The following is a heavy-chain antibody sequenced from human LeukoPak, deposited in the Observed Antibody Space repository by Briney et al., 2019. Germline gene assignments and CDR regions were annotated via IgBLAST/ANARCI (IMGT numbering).Heavy chain of an antibody. CDR2: IYTSGST. D-gene: IGHD6-19*01. J-gene: IGHJ6*03. CDR1: GGSISSGSYY. V-gene: IGHV4-61*02. CDR3: ARGGGWLDPYYYYYMDV. Sequence: SETLSLTCTVSGGSISSGSYYWSWIRQPAGKGLEWIGRIYTSGSTNYNPSLKSRVTISVDKSKNQFSLNLTSVTAADTAVYYCARGGGWLDPYYYYYMDVWGKGTTVTVSS.